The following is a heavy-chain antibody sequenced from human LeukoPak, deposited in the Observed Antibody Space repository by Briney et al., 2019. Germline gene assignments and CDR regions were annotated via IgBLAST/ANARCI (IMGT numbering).Heavy chain of an antibody. CDR3: ASLTGYCSSTSCYDFDY. CDR2: IYYSGST. CDR1: GGSISSGDYY. V-gene: IGHV4-30-4*02. J-gene: IGHJ4*02. Sequence: ASETLSLTCTVSGGSISSGDYYWSWIRQPPGKGLEWIGYIYYSGSTYYNPSLKSRVTISVDTSKNQFSLKLSSVTAADTAVYYCASLTGYCSSTSCYDFDYWGQGTLVTVSS. D-gene: IGHD2-2*01.